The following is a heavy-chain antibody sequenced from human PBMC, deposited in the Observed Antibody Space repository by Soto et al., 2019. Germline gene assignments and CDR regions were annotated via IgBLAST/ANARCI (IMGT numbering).Heavy chain of an antibody. J-gene: IGHJ6*02. V-gene: IGHV5-51*01. D-gene: IGHD6-13*01. Sequence: PGESLKISCKGSGYSFTSYWIIWVRQMPGKGLEWMGIIYPGDSDTRYSPSFQGQVTISADKSIDTAYLQWRSLKASDTAVYYCARHHGSPGSYFGLDVWGQGTTVTISS. CDR3: ARHHGSPGSYFGLDV. CDR1: GYSFTSYW. CDR2: IYPGDSDT.